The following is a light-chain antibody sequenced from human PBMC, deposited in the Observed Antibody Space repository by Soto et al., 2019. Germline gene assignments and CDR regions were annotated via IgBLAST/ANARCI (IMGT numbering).Light chain of an antibody. CDR1: SSDVGGYNY. Sequence: QSVLTQPASVSGSPGQSITISCTGTSSDVGGYNYVSWYQQHPGKAPKLMIYEVSYRPSGVSNRFSGSKSDNTASLTISGLQAEDEAGYYCSSLTSTNTLAFGGGTKVTVL. CDR3: SSLTSTNTLA. CDR2: EVS. V-gene: IGLV2-14*01. J-gene: IGLJ2*01.